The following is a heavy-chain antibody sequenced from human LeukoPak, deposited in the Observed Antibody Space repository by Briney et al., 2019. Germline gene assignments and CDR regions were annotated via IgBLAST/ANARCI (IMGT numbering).Heavy chain of an antibody. CDR3: ARDRGRVYWFDP. V-gene: IGHV4-59*01. Sequence: PSETLSLTCTVSGGSISSYYWSWIRQPPGKGLEWIGYIYYSGSTNYNPSLKSRVTISVDTSKNQFSLKLSSVTAADTAVYYCARDRGRVYWFDPWGQGTLVTVSS. J-gene: IGHJ5*02. CDR1: GGSISSYY. CDR2: IYYSGST.